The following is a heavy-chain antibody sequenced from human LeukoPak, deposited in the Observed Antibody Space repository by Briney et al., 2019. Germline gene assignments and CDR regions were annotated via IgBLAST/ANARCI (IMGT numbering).Heavy chain of an antibody. CDR1: GFTFSSYS. CDR3: AKDHDYDFWSGYWQAVGY. V-gene: IGHV3-21*01. J-gene: IGHJ4*02. Sequence: GSLRLSCAASGFTFSSYSMNWVRQAPGKGLEWVSSISSSSYIYYADSVKGRFTISRDNAKNSLYLQMNSLRAEDTAVYYCAKDHDYDFWSGYWQAVGYWGQGTLVTVSS. CDR2: ISSSSYI. D-gene: IGHD3-3*01.